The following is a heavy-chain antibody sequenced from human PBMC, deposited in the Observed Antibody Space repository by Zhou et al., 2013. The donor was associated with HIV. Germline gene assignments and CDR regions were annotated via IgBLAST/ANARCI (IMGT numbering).Heavy chain of an antibody. CDR1: GGTFSNYG. V-gene: IGHV1-69*04. J-gene: IGHJ4*02. CDR2: IIPIVGTP. CDR3: ARGLGDDTDY. Sequence: QVQLVQSGAEVRKPGSSVTVACKASGGTFSNYGINWVRQAPGQGLEWMGRIIPIVGTPKYAQKFQGRVTITAVKSTTTVYMEMRSLRSDDTAVYYCARGLGDDTDYWGQGSRVTVSS. D-gene: IGHD1-26*01.